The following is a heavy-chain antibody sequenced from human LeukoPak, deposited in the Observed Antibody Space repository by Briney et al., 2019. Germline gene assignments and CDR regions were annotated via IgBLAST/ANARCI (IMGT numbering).Heavy chain of an antibody. J-gene: IGHJ4*02. V-gene: IGHV2-5*02. CDR1: GFSLTTSGVG. Sequence: ESGPTLVHPTATLTLTCTFSGFSLTTSGVGVGWIRQPPVKALEWLALIYWDDDKRYSPSLQSRLTITKDTSKNQVVLTMTNMDPVDTATYFCAHKRDGGEDHWGQGTLVTVSS. CDR2: IYWDDDK. CDR3: AHKRDGGEDH. D-gene: IGHD3-16*01.